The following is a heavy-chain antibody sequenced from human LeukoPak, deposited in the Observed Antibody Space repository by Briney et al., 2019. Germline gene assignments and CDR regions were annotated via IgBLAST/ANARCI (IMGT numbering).Heavy chain of an antibody. Sequence: GGSLRLSCAASGFTFSSYSMNWVRQAPGKGLEWVSYISSSSSTIYYADSVKGRFTISRDNAKNSLYLQMNSLRAEDTAVYYCARDLVGSSWYAADSGGDVWGKGTTVTVSS. D-gene: IGHD6-13*01. CDR1: GFTFSSYS. CDR2: ISSSSSTI. CDR3: ARDLVGSSWYAADSGGDV. V-gene: IGHV3-48*04. J-gene: IGHJ6*04.